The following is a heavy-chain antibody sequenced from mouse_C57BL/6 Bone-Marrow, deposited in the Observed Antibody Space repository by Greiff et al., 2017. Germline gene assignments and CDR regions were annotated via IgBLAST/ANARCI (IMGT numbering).Heavy chain of an antibody. CDR1: GYAFSSSW. J-gene: IGHJ3*01. Sequence: VQLQQSGPELVKPGDSVKISCKASGYAFSSSWMNWVKQRPGKGLEWIGRIYPGDGDTNYNGKFKGKATLTADKSSSTAYMQLSSLTSEDSAVYFCAEDYDGWFAYWGQGTLVTVSA. CDR3: AEDYDGWFAY. CDR2: IYPGDGDT. D-gene: IGHD2-4*01. V-gene: IGHV1-82*01.